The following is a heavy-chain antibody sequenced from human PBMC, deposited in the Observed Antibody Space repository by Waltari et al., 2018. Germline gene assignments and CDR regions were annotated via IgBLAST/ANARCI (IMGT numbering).Heavy chain of an antibody. CDR3: ARGRLSSQLQARGRRGNWFDP. D-gene: IGHD3-16*02. J-gene: IGHJ5*02. Sequence: QVQLQQWGAGLLKASETLSLTCAVYGGSFSGYSWNWIRQAPGKGLEWIREINHSGSTNYNPSLKSRVTISVDTSKNQFSLRLTSVTAADTSVYYCARGRLSSQLQARGRRGNWFDPWGQGTLVTVSS. CDR2: INHSGST. V-gene: IGHV4-34*01. CDR1: GGSFSGYS.